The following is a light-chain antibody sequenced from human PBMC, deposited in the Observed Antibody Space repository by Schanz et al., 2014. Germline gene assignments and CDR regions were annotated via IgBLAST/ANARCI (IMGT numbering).Light chain of an antibody. CDR2: DAS. J-gene: IGKJ1*01. CDR3: QQYGRAPKT. V-gene: IGKV3D-20*01. Sequence: EIVMTQSPATLSVSPGERATLSCRASQSVSNNFLAWYQQKPGLAPRLLIYDASRRATGIPDRFSGSGSGTVFTLTSSRLEPEDFAVYHCQQYGRAPKTFGQGTNVESK. CDR1: QSVSNNF.